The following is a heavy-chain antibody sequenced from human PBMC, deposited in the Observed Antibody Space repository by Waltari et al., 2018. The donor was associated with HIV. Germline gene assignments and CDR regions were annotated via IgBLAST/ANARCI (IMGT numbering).Heavy chain of an antibody. Sequence: EVQLVESGGGSVQPGGSLRLSCAASGFTFSSYWLPWARQAPGKGLVWVSRINSDGSSTSYADSVKGRFTISRDNAKNTVYLQMSSLRAEDTAVYYCARAGRDGKLPPDYWGQGTLVTVSS. CDR1: GFTFSSYW. D-gene: IGHD1-26*01. CDR3: ARAGRDGKLPPDY. CDR2: INSDGSST. J-gene: IGHJ4*02. V-gene: IGHV3-74*01.